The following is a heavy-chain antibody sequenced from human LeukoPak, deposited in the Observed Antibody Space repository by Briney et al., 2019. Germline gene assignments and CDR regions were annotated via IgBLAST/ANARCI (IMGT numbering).Heavy chain of an antibody. J-gene: IGHJ4*02. CDR1: GFTFSRYS. V-gene: IGHV3-21*01. D-gene: IGHD1-1*01. CDR3: ACRKTGRFFDY. CDR2: ISSSSSYI. Sequence: GGSLRLSCAASGFTFSRYSMNWVRQAPGKGLEWVSSISSSSSYIYYADSVKGRFTISRDNAKNSLHLQMNSLRAEDTAVYYCACRKTGRFFDYWGQGTLVTVSS.